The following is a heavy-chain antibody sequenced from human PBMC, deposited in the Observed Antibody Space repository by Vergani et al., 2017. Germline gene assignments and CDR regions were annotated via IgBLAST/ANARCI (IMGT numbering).Heavy chain of an antibody. CDR1: GYTFTSYY. CDR2: INPSGGST. V-gene: IGHV1-46*01. Sequence: QVQLVQSGAEVKKPGASVKVSCKASGYTFTSYYMHWVRQAPGQGLEWMGIINPSGGSTSYAQKFQGRVTMTRDTSTSTVYMELSSLRSEDTAVYYCARERAAHRREGYYYGMDVWGQGTTVTVSS. J-gene: IGHJ6*02. D-gene: IGHD6-6*01. CDR3: ARERAAHRREGYYYGMDV.